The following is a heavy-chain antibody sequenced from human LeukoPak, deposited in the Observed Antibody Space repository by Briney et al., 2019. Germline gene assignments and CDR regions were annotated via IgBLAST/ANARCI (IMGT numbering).Heavy chain of an antibody. J-gene: IGHJ4*02. CDR1: GYTFTGYY. CDR2: TNPNSGGT. D-gene: IGHD5-12*01. Sequence: GASVKVSCKASGYTFTGYYMHWVRQAPGQGLEWMGWTNPNSGGTNYAQKFQGRVTMTRDTSISTAYMELSRLRSDDTAVYYCAGEDIVATLVDYWGQGTLVTVSS. V-gene: IGHV1-2*02. CDR3: AGEDIVATLVDY.